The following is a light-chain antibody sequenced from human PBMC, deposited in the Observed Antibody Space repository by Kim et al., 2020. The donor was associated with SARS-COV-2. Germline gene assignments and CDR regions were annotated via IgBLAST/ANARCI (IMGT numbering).Light chain of an antibody. Sequence: SASVGDRVTITCRASQSVSSWLAWYQQKPGKAPKLLIYDASSLESGVPSRFSGSASGTEFTLTISSLQPDDFATYYCQQYNDFSTFGQGTRVEIK. CDR2: DAS. J-gene: IGKJ1*01. CDR3: QQYNDFST. V-gene: IGKV1-5*01. CDR1: QSVSSW.